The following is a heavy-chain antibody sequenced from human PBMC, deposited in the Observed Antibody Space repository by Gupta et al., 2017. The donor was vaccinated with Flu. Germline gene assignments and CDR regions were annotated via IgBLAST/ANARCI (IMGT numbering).Heavy chain of an antibody. D-gene: IGHD6-19*01. J-gene: IGHJ4*02. CDR2: ISSSSSYI. Sequence: QAPGKGLEWVSSISSSSSYIYYADSVKGRFTISRDNAKNSLYLQMNSLRAEDTAVYYCARKTYSSGWYDLDYWGQGTLVTVSS. V-gene: IGHV3-21*01. CDR3: ARKTYSSGWYDLDY.